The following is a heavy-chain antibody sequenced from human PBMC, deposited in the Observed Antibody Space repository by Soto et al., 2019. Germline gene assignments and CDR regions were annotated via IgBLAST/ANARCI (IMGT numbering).Heavy chain of an antibody. V-gene: IGHV1-69*06. CDR1: GGTFSSYA. CDR2: IIPIFGTA. D-gene: IGHD3-22*01. CDR3: ARDRAEYYYDSSGSTDAFDI. J-gene: IGHJ3*02. Sequence: SVKVSSKASGGTFSSYAISWVQQAPGQGLEWMGGIIPIFGTANYAQKFQGRVTITADKSTSTAYMELSSLRSEDTAVYYCARDRAEYYYDSSGSTDAFDIWGQGTMVTVSS.